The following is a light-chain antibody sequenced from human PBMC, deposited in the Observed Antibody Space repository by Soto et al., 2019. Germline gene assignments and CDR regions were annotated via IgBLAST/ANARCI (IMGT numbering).Light chain of an antibody. Sequence: EIVLTQSPGTLSLSPGERATLSCRASQTLSNSFIAWYQQKPGQAPRLLIYDTSGRATGVPDRYSASGSGTDFTLTISRLEPEDFAVFFCQQYGTSEIIFGQGTRLEI. CDR1: QTLSNSF. CDR2: DTS. J-gene: IGKJ5*01. V-gene: IGKV3-20*01. CDR3: QQYGTSEII.